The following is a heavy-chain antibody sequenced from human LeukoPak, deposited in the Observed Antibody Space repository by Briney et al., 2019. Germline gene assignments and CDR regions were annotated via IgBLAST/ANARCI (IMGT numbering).Heavy chain of an antibody. V-gene: IGHV4-34*01. Sequence: SVTLSLTCAVYGGSFSGYYWSWICQPPGKGLEWIGEINHSGSTNYNPSLKSRVTISVDTSKNQFSLKLSSVTAADTAVYYCAREQRWLHKFDYWGQGTLVTVSS. CDR2: INHSGST. J-gene: IGHJ4*02. D-gene: IGHD5-24*01. CDR1: GGSFSGYY. CDR3: AREQRWLHKFDY.